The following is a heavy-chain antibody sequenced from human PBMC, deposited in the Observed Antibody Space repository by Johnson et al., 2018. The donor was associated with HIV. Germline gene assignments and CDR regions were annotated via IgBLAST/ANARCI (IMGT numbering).Heavy chain of an antibody. J-gene: IGHJ3*02. D-gene: IGHD2-21*02. Sequence: EVQLVESGGGVVRPGGSLRLSCAASGFTFDDYGMSWVRQAPGKGLEWVSGINWNGGSTGYADSVKGRFTISRDNAKNSLYLQVKRLRAEDTASYYCARGREVVTAIHDAFDIWGQGTMVTVSS. CDR2: INWNGGST. CDR1: GFTFDDYG. V-gene: IGHV3-20*04. CDR3: ARGREVVTAIHDAFDI.